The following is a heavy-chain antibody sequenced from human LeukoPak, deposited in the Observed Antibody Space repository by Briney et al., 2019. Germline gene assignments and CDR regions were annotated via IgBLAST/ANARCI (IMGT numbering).Heavy chain of an antibody. J-gene: IGHJ4*02. CDR1: GFTINGYW. CDR3: AKWPEGATPKFHY. V-gene: IGHV3-23*01. D-gene: IGHD1-26*01. Sequence: PGGSLRLSCAASGFTINGYWMHWVRQAPGKGLEWVSTISGSGGVTYYPDSVRGRFAISRDNSKNTLHLQMDHLRAEDTAIYYCAKWPEGATPKFHYWGQGTLVTVSS. CDR2: ISGSGGVT.